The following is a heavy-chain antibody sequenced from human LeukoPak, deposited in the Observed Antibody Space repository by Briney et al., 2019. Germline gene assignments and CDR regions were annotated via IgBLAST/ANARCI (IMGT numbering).Heavy chain of an antibody. CDR2: IFYDGSNK. Sequence: PGGSLRLSCAASGFTFRDYGMHWVRQPPGKGLEWVEIIFYDGSNKYYADSVRGRFAISRDNSKSRLYLQMNSLRVEDTAVYYCASGRGSGGSHTSYFDYWGQGTPVTVSS. J-gene: IGHJ4*02. D-gene: IGHD2-15*01. V-gene: IGHV3-33*01. CDR1: GFTFRDYG. CDR3: ASGRGSGGSHTSYFDY.